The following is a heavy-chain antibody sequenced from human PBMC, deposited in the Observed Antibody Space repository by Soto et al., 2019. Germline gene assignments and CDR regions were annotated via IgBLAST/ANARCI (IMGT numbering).Heavy chain of an antibody. CDR3: ARVSYYDFGYNWFDP. V-gene: IGHV4-30-2*01. Sequence: SETLSLTCAVSGGSISSGGYSWSWIRQPPGKGLEWIGYIYHSGSTYYNPSLKSRVTISVDRSKNQFSLKLSSVTAADTAVYYCARVSYYDFGYNWFDPWGQGTLVTVSS. J-gene: IGHJ5*02. CDR2: IYHSGST. CDR1: GGSISSGGYS. D-gene: IGHD3-3*01.